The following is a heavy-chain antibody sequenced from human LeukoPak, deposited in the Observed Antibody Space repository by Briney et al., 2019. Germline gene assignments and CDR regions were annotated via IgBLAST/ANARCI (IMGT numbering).Heavy chain of an antibody. Sequence: GGSLRLSCAASGFTFDDYAMHWVRQAPGKGLEWVSLISGDGGSTYYADSVKGRFTISRDNSKNSLYLQMNSLRTEDTALYYCAKDIRPLFYCGWTVHYYYYYMDVWGKGTTVSVSS. CDR2: ISGDGGST. V-gene: IGHV3-43*02. CDR1: GFTFDDYA. CDR3: AKDIRPLFYCGWTVHYYYYYMDV. J-gene: IGHJ6*03. D-gene: IGHD6-19*01.